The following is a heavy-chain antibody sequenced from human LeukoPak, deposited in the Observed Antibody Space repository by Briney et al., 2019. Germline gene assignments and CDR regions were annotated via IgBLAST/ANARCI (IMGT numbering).Heavy chain of an antibody. Sequence: GGSLRLSCAASGFTVSSNYMSWVRQAPGKGLEWVSVIYSGGSTYYADSVKGRFTISRDNSKNTLYLQMNRLRAEDTAVYYCARDRDYDSSGYYYNDYWGQGTLVTVSS. V-gene: IGHV3-66*02. CDR2: IYSGGST. J-gene: IGHJ4*02. CDR1: GFTVSSNY. D-gene: IGHD3-22*01. CDR3: ARDRDYDSSGYYYNDY.